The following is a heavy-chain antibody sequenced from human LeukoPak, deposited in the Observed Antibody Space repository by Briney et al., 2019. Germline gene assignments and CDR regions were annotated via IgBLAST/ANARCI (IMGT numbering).Heavy chain of an antibody. D-gene: IGHD3-22*01. J-gene: IGHJ4*02. V-gene: IGHV3-30*03. CDR3: ATPLGYYYDSSGLNY. CDR1: GFTFSSYG. Sequence: GGSLRLSCAASGFTFSSYGMHWVRQAPGKGLEWVVVISYDGSNKYYADSVKGRFTISRDNSKNTLYLQMNSLRAEDTAVYYCATPLGYYYDSSGLNYWGQGTLVTVSS. CDR2: ISYDGSNK.